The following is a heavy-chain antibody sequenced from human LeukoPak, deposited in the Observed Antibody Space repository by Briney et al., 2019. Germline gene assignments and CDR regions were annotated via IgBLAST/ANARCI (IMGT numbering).Heavy chain of an antibody. D-gene: IGHD5-18*01. J-gene: IGHJ6*02. V-gene: IGHV5-51*01. CDR1: GYSFTSYW. CDR3: ARQSPDTANGMDV. Sequence: PGESLKISCKGSGYSFTSYWIGWVRQMPGKGLEWMGIIYPGDSDTRYSPSFQGQVTISADKSISTAYLQWSSLKASDTAMYYCARQSPDTANGMDVWGQGTTVTVSS. CDR2: IYPGDSDT.